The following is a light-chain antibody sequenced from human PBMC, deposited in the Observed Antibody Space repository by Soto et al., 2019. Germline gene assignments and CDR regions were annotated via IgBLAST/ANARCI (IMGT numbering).Light chain of an antibody. CDR2: DAS. V-gene: IGKV3-11*01. J-gene: IGKJ1*01. CDR3: HQYNSYS. CDR1: QSVSSY. Sequence: EIVLTQSPATLSLSPGERATLSCRASQSVSSYLAWYQQKPGQAPRLLIYDASNRATGIPARFSGSGSGTEFTLTISSLQPDDFATYYCHQYNSYSFGQGTKVDIK.